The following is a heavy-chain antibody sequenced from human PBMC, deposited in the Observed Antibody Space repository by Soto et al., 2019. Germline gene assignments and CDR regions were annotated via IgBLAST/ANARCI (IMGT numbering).Heavy chain of an antibody. CDR3: ARGRYFDWLLISYGMDV. CDR2: INHSGST. D-gene: IGHD3-9*01. J-gene: IGHJ6*02. Sequence: SETLSLTCAVYCGSLSGYHSTWIPQPPRKVLEWIGEINHSGSTNYTPSLKSRVTISVDTSKNQSSLKLSSVPAADTAVYYCARGRYFDWLLISYGMDVWGQGTTVT. V-gene: IGHV4-34*01. CDR1: CGSLSGYH.